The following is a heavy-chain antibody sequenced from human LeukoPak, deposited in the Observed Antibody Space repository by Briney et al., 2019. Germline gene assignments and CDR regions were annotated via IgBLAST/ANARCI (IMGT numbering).Heavy chain of an antibody. J-gene: IGHJ4*02. Sequence: GGSLRLSCAASGFTFSSYSMNWVRQAPGKGLEWVSSISSSSSYIYYADSVKGRFTISRDNAKNSLYLQMNSLRAEDTAVYYCARTHYDILTGYYLWGQGTLVTVSS. CDR1: GFTFSSYS. CDR3: ARTHYDILTGYYL. D-gene: IGHD3-9*01. CDR2: ISSSSSYI. V-gene: IGHV3-21*01.